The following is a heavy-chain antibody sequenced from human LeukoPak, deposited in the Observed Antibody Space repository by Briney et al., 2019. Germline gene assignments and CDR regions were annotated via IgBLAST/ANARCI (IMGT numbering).Heavy chain of an antibody. CDR2: IYYSGST. CDR3: ARTGMATVNYFDY. Sequence: SETLSLTCTVSGGSISSGGYYWSWIRQHPGTGLEWIGYIYYSGSTYYNPSLKSRVTISVDTSKNQFSLKLSSVTAADTAVYYCARTGMATVNYFDYWGQGTLVTVSS. D-gene: IGHD5-24*01. V-gene: IGHV4-31*03. CDR1: GGSISSGGYY. J-gene: IGHJ4*02.